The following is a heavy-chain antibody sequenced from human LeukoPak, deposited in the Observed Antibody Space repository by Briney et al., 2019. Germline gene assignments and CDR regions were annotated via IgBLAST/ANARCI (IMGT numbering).Heavy chain of an antibody. CDR3: ARSGSYLLYFQN. CDR1: GGSISSYY. D-gene: IGHD1-26*01. CDR2: IYYSGST. Sequence: SETLSLTCTVSGGSISSYYWSWIRQPPGKGLEWIGYIYYSGSTNYNPSLKSRVTISVDTSKNQFSLKLSSVTAADTAVYYCARSGSYLLYFQNWGQGTLVTVSS. V-gene: IGHV4-59*01. J-gene: IGHJ1*01.